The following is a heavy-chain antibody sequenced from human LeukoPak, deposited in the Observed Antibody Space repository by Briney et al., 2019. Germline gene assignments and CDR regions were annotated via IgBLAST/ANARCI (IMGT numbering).Heavy chain of an antibody. Sequence: SETLSLTCTVSGGSISSYYWSWIRQPPGKGLEWIGYIYYSGSTNYNPSLKGRVTISVDTSKNQFSLKLSSVTAADTAVYYCARELNWGFDVWGQGTLVTVSS. CDR2: IYYSGST. CDR1: GGSISSYY. CDR3: ARELNWGFDV. J-gene: IGHJ4*02. D-gene: IGHD7-27*01. V-gene: IGHV4-59*01.